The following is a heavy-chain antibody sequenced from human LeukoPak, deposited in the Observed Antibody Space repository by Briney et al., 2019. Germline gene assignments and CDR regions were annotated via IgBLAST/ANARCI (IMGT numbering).Heavy chain of an antibody. CDR1: GYTFTGYW. Sequence: ASVKVSCKAFGYTFTGYWMHWVRQAPGQGPEWMGVISPSGGSTIYAQKFKGRVTLTRDMSTSTDYLELSSLRSEDTAVYYCARGEELITMIVVVYDYWGQGTLVTVSS. CDR2: ISPSGGST. CDR3: ARGEELITMIVVVYDY. D-gene: IGHD3-22*01. J-gene: IGHJ4*02. V-gene: IGHV1-46*01.